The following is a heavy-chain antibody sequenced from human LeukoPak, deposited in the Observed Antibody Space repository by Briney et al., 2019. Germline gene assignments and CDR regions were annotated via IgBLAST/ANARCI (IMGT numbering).Heavy chain of an antibody. V-gene: IGHV1-2*02. J-gene: IGHJ4*02. Sequence: ASVKVSCKASGDTLTGYFIHWVRQAPGQGLEWMGWINPNSGGTNYAQKFQGRVTMTRDTSISTAYMELSRLRSGDTAVYYCARDLSGYYDSSGYYLDYFDYWGQGTLVTVSS. CDR1: GDTLTGYF. D-gene: IGHD3-22*01. CDR2: INPNSGGT. CDR3: ARDLSGYYDSSGYYLDYFDY.